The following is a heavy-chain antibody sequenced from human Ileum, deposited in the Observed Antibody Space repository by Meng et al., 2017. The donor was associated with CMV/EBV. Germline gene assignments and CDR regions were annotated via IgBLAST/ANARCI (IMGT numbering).Heavy chain of an antibody. CDR3: AREVWARLNY. CDR2: INHSGST. V-gene: IGHV4-34*01. CDR1: GGSFSGYY. Sequence: LTCAVYGGSFSGYYWSWIRQPPGKGLEWIGEINHSGSTNYNPSLKSRVTISVDTSKNQFSLKLSSVTAADTAVYYCAREVWARLNYWGQGTLVTVSS. D-gene: IGHD3-16*01. J-gene: IGHJ4*02.